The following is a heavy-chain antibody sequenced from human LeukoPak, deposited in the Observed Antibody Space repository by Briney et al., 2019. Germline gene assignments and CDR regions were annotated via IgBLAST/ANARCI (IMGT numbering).Heavy chain of an antibody. D-gene: IGHD5-18*01. CDR3: VRDLGVDTTMIFFDY. J-gene: IGHJ4*02. CDR2: ISAYNGNI. V-gene: IGHV1-18*01. CDR1: GCTFTSFG. Sequence: ASVKVSCKASGCTFTSFGISWVRQAPGQGLEWMGWISAYNGNINYAQKLQGRVTMTTDISMSTAYMEVRSLRSEDTAVYYCVRDLGVDTTMIFFDYWGQGSVVTVSS.